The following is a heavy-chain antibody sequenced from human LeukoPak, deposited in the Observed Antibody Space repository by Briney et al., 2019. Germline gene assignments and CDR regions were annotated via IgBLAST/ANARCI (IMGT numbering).Heavy chain of an antibody. CDR3: ARDPPAVAANTYG. CDR1: GVTAGNNY. Sequence: GGSLRLSCAAPGVTAGNNYMNWVRQAPGKGLGWVSLIYSGGSTHYADSVKGRSTISRDNSKNTLYLQMNSLRVDDTAVYYCARDPPAVAANTYGWGQGTLVTVSS. CDR2: IYSGGST. V-gene: IGHV3-66*01. J-gene: IGHJ4*02. D-gene: IGHD6-6*01.